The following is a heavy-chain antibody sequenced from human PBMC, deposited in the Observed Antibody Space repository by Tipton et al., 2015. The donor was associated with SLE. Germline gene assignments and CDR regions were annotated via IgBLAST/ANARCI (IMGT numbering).Heavy chain of an antibody. V-gene: IGHV4-38-2*02. Sequence: TLSLTCTVSGYSISSGSYWGWIRQPPGKGLEWIGSIYHSGITNYNPSLKSRVTISVDTSKYQFSLTLSSVTAADTAVYYCARAGDRRDGYNFALTYWGQGTLVTVSS. D-gene: IGHD5-24*01. CDR2: IYHSGIT. J-gene: IGHJ4*02. CDR1: GYSISSGSY. CDR3: ARAGDRRDGYNFALTY.